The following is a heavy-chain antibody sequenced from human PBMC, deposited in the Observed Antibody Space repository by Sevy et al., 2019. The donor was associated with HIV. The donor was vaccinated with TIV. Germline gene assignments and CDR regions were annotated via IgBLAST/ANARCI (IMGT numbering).Heavy chain of an antibody. CDR2: IKQDGSEK. CDR1: GFTFSSYW. Sequence: GGSLRLSCAASGFTFSSYWMSWVRQAPGEGLEWVANIKQDGSEKYYVDSVKGRFTISRDNAKNSLYLQMNSLRVEDTAVYYCARLYLDCTNGVCSTDFDYWGQGTLVTVSS. V-gene: IGHV3-7*01. D-gene: IGHD2-8*01. J-gene: IGHJ4*02. CDR3: ARLYLDCTNGVCSTDFDY.